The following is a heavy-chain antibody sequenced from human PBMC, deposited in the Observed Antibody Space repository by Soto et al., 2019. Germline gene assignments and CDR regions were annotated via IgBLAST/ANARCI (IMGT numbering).Heavy chain of an antibody. CDR1: GYTFTVSY. CDR2: FNPNTGAT. J-gene: IGHJ4*02. D-gene: IGHD2-15*01. Sequence: QVQLVQSGAEMKKPGASVKVSCKASGYTFTVSYIHWMRQAPGQGFEWMGWFNPNTGATQYAQKFQGRVTMSRDTSISTAYMELSRLRSDDTAVYYCAKEHRFCSGGSCAIDFWGQGTLVTVSS. V-gene: IGHV1-2*02. CDR3: AKEHRFCSGGSCAIDF.